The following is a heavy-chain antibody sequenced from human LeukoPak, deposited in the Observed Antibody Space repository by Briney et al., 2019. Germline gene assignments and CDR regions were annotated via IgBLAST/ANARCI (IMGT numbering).Heavy chain of an antibody. J-gene: IGHJ3*02. V-gene: IGHV3-11*06. Sequence: PGRSLTLSCAASGFTFSDYYMSWIRQAPGKGLEWVSYISSSSSYTNYADSVKGRFTISRDNAKNSLYLQMNSLRAEDTAVYYCAVVVVTADAFDIWGQGTMVTVSS. CDR3: AVVVVTADAFDI. CDR1: GFTFSDYY. CDR2: ISSSSSYT. D-gene: IGHD2-21*02.